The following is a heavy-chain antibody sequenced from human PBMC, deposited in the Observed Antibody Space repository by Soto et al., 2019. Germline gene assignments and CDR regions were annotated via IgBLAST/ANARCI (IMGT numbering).Heavy chain of an antibody. J-gene: IGHJ4*02. CDR3: ARVRPGYSSGGFDY. V-gene: IGHV1-2*04. D-gene: IGHD6-19*01. CDR1: GYTFTGYY. Sequence: ASVKVSCKASGYTFTGYYMHWVRQAPGQGLEWMGWINPNSGGTNYAQKFQGWVTMTRDTSISTAKMELSRLRSDDTAVYYCARVRPGYSSGGFDYWGQGTLVTVSS. CDR2: INPNSGGT.